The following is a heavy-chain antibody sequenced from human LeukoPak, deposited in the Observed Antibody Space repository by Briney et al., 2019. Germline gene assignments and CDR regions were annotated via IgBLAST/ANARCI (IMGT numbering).Heavy chain of an antibody. Sequence: GGSLRLSCAASGFTVSSNYMSWVRQAPGKGLEWVSVIYSGGSTYYADSVKGRFTISRDNSKNTLYLQMNSLRAEDTAVYYCARGMVRGVIDFLDYWGQGTLVTVSS. CDR3: ARGMVRGVIDFLDY. D-gene: IGHD3-10*01. CDR2: IYSGGST. V-gene: IGHV3-66*01. CDR1: GFTVSSNY. J-gene: IGHJ4*02.